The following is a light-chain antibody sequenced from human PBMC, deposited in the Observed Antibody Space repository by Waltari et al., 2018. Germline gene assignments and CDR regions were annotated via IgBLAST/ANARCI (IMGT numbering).Light chain of an antibody. V-gene: IGKV3-11*01. CDR2: DAS. Sequence: EIVLTQSPATLSLSPGERVTLSCRASQSISNFLAWYQQRPGQAPRLLMYDASKRAIGIPARFSGSGSETDFTLTISSLEPEDSGIYYCQQRNGWPPMYTFGQGTKLEIK. CDR3: QQRNGWPPMYT. J-gene: IGKJ2*01. CDR1: QSISNF.